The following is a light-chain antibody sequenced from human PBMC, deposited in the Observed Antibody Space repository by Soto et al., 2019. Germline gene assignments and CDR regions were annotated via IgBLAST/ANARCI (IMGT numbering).Light chain of an antibody. Sequence: EIVLTQSPGTLSLSPGERATLFCRASQTVTNNYIAWYQQKPGQPPRLLIDDASRRASGIPDRFSGCGSGTDFTLTISRLEPEDFAVYYCQQCATSPLTFGQGTKVDIK. CDR2: DAS. J-gene: IGKJ1*01. V-gene: IGKV3-20*01. CDR3: QQCATSPLT. CDR1: QTVTNNY.